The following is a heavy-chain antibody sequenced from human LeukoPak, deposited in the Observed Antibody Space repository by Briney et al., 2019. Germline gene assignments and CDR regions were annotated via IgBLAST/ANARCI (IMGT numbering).Heavy chain of an antibody. CDR1: GGSISSYY. D-gene: IGHD3-22*01. J-gene: IGHJ4*02. CDR2: IYYSGST. V-gene: IGHV4-59*01. Sequence: SETLSLTCTVSGGSISSYYWGWIRQPPGKRLEWIGFIYYSGSTHYKPSLKSRGTISVDTSKNQYSLKLSSVTAADTAVYYCARSSEPYDSSGYYSYYFDYWGQGTLVTVSS. CDR3: ARSSEPYDSSGYYSYYFDY.